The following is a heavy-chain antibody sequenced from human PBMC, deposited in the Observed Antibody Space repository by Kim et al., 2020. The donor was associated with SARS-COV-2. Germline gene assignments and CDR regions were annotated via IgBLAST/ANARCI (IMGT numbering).Heavy chain of an antibody. CDR2: IYSGGST. V-gene: IGHV3-53*01. CDR3: AGYYYDSSGYGGALDY. Sequence: GGSLRLSCAASGFTVSSNYMSWVRQAPGKGLEWVSVIYSGGSTYYADSVKGRFTISRDNSKNTLYLQMNSLRAEDTAVYYCAGYYYDSSGYGGALDYWGQGTLVTVSS. J-gene: IGHJ4*02. D-gene: IGHD3-22*01. CDR1: GFTVSSNY.